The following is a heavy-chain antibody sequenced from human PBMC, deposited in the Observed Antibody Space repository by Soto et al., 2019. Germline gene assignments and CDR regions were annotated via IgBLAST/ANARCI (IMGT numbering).Heavy chain of an antibody. CDR1: GFTFSSYA. CDR3: AKREAYYDILTGPLEPDY. CDR2: ISGSGGST. D-gene: IGHD3-9*01. J-gene: IGHJ4*02. Sequence: GGSLRLSCAASGFTFSSYAMSWVRQAPGKGLEWVSAISGSGGSTYYADSVKGRFTISRDNSKNTLYLQMNSLRAEDTAVYYCAKREAYYDILTGPLEPDYWGQGTLVTVSS. V-gene: IGHV3-23*01.